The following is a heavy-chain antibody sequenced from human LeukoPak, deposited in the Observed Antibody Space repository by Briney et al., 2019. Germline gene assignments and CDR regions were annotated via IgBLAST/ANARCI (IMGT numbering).Heavy chain of an antibody. CDR1: GFTFSSYS. D-gene: IGHD6-13*01. V-gene: IGHV3-48*04. J-gene: IGHJ1*01. Sequence: GGSLRLSCAASGFTFSSYSMNWVRQAPGKGLEWVSYISSSSSIIYYADSVKGRFTISRDNAKNSLYLQMNSLRAEDTAVYYCANKRLIAAAGPEYFQHWGQGTLVTVSS. CDR2: ISSSSSII. CDR3: ANKRLIAAAGPEYFQH.